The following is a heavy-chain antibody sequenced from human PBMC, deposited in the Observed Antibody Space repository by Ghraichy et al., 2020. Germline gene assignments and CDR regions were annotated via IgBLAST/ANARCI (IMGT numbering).Heavy chain of an antibody. Sequence: QTLSLTCAISGDSVSSKSAAWNWIRQSPSRGLEWLGRTYYRSKWHSEYAVSVKSRTTIKPDTSKNEVSLQLNSVTPVDTAVYYCVRSSGLFDYWGQGTLVAVSS. CDR2: TYYRSKWHS. V-gene: IGHV6-1*01. CDR1: GDSVSSKSAA. D-gene: IGHD3-10*01. J-gene: IGHJ4*02. CDR3: VRSSGLFDY.